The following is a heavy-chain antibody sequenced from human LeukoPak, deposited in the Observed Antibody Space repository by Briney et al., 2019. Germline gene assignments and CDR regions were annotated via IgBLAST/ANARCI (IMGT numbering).Heavy chain of an antibody. V-gene: IGHV4-38-2*02. CDR2: MYYSVST. CDR1: DYSISSGYY. D-gene: IGHD3-10*01. CDR3: AGSGSYYTGFDP. J-gene: IGHJ5*02. Sequence: SETLSLTCTVSDYSISSGYYWGWIRQPPGKRLEWIGSMYYSVSTYYNPSLKSRVRVSVDTSMKQFSLKLSSVAAADTAVYYCAGSGSYYTGFDPWGQGTLVTVSS.